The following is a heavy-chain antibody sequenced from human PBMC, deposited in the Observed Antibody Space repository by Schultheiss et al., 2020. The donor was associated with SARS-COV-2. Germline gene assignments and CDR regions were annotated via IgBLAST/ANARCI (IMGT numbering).Heavy chain of an antibody. J-gene: IGHJ6*02. V-gene: IGHV3-30-3*01. CDR1: GFTFSSYA. Sequence: GESLKISCAASGFTFSSYAMHWVRQAPGKGLEWVAVISYDGSNKYYADSVKGRFTISRDNAKNSLYLQMNSLRAEDTALYYCARGRVYCSSTSCSETLYYYYGMDVWGQGTTVTVSS. D-gene: IGHD2-2*01. CDR2: ISYDGSNK. CDR3: ARGRVYCSSTSCSETLYYYYGMDV.